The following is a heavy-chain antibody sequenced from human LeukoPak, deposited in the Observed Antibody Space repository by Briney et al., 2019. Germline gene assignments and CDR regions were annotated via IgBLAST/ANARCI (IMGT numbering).Heavy chain of an antibody. V-gene: IGHV3-30*02. CDR3: AKDINYDSSGPFDY. J-gene: IGHJ4*02. CDR1: GFTFSSYG. Sequence: EAGGSLRLSCAASGFTFSSYGMHWVRQAPGKGLEWVAFIRYDGSNKYYADSVKGRFTISRDNAKNSLYLQMNSLRAEDMALYYCAKDINYDSSGPFDYWGQGTLVTVSS. CDR2: IRYDGSNK. D-gene: IGHD3-22*01.